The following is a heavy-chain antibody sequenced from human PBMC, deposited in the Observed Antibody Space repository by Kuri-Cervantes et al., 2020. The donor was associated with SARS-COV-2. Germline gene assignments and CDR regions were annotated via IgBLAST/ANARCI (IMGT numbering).Heavy chain of an antibody. D-gene: IGHD3-16*01. CDR3: ARVVRSGSSSQVLYGLGYFHHMDV. V-gene: IGHV3-7*01. Sequence: GGSLRLSCVGSGFTFNDDWMSWVRQAPGKGLEWVAIMRGDGGEQYYADSVRGRFSISRDNSKNSVYVEMNSLRAEDTAVYYCARVVRSGSSSQVLYGLGYFHHMDVWGKGTTVTVSS. CDR1: GFTFNDDW. J-gene: IGHJ6*03. CDR2: MRGDGGEQ.